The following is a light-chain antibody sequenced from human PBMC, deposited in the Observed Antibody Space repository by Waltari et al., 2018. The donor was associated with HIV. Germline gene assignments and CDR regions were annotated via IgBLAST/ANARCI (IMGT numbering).Light chain of an antibody. J-gene: IGLJ2*01. CDR3: VLFVRSGRV. CDR1: LGSVSTGYY. Sequence: QTVVIQEPSLSVSPGKTITLTCGVNLGSVSTGYYPSWYQLTPGQAPLSLLDNTDVRSSGVPDRFSGSIVGNKAALTITGAQPDDESVYHCVLFVRSGRVFGGGTKLTVL. CDR2: NTD. V-gene: IGLV8-61*01.